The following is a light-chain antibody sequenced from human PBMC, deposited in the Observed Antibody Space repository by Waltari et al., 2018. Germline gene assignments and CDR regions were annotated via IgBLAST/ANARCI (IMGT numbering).Light chain of an antibody. CDR1: KIGSKQ. CDR3: QVWDSGSDHYV. V-gene: IGLV3-21*02. J-gene: IGLJ1*01. Sequence: SYVLTQPPSVSVAPGQTARITCEGNKIGSKQVNWYQHKPGQAPVLVVYDDGDRPSGIPERFSGSNSGNTATLTISRVEAGDEADYYCQVWDSGSDHYVFGTVTTVTVL. CDR2: DDG.